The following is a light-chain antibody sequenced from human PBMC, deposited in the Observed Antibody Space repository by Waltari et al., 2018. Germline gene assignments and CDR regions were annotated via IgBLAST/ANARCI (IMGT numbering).Light chain of an antibody. J-gene: IGKJ1*01. CDR2: DAA. CDR1: QSVSKS. Sequence: ETVLTQSPCTLSLPPGERATLSCRASQSVSKSLAWYHQKPGQAPRLLIYDAAIRATGIPDRFSGSGWGTDVSLTISSVEPEDFAVYYCQKYGTVPATFGQGSKVQ. CDR3: QKYGTVPAT. V-gene: IGKV3-20*01.